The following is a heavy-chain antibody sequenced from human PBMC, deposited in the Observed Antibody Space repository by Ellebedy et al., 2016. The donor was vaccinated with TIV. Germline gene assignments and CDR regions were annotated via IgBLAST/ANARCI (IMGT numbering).Heavy chain of an antibody. D-gene: IGHD5-12*01. V-gene: IGHV4-31*03. CDR1: SGSISTAPYY. Sequence: SETLSLXXTVSSGSISTAPYYRGWIRQQPGKGLDFIGYINYIGKPYSNPSLKSRVTISRDTSQNQFSMQLSSVTAADTAIYYCASFREYRSGGGGFDYWGQGTLVTVSS. CDR2: INYIGKP. CDR3: ASFREYRSGGGGFDY. J-gene: IGHJ4*02.